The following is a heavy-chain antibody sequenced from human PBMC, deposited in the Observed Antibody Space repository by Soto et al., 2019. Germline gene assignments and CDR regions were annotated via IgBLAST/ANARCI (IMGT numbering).Heavy chain of an antibody. D-gene: IGHD1-26*01. CDR3: PVGAADLPSPYGTDP. V-gene: IGHV3-21*01. J-gene: IGHJ6*02. Sequence: PGGSLRLSCTASGFTFSDYTMKWVRQAPGKGLELFSSISCGSSYIYYVDSVKGRFTSARANGKSLVILQMAGLRVDDTGFYFCPVGAADLPSPYGTDPWGRGT. CDR2: ISCGSSYI. CDR1: GFTFSDYT.